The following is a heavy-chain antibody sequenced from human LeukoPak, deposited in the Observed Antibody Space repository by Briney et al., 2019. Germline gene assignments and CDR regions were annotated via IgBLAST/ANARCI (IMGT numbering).Heavy chain of an antibody. CDR3: ARVRGSGWPPYYYYYMDV. Sequence: SETLSLTCAVYGGFFSGYYRSWIRQPPGKGLEWIGEINHSGSTNYNPSLKSRVTISVDTSKNQFSLKLSSVTAADTAVYYCARVRGSGWPPYYYYYMDVWGKGTTVTVSS. CDR1: GGFFSGYY. J-gene: IGHJ6*03. CDR2: INHSGST. D-gene: IGHD6-19*01. V-gene: IGHV4-34*01.